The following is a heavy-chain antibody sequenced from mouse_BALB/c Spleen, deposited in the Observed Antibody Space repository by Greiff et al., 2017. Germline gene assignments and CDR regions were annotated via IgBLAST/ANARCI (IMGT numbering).Heavy chain of an antibody. CDR2: ISSGGST. CDR1: GFTFSSYA. Sequence: EVQLVESGGGLVKPGGSLKLSCAASGFTFSSYAMSWVRQTPEKRLEWVASISSGGSTYYPDSVKGRFTISRDNARNILYLQMSSLRSEDTAMYYCARGDYYGSSYYFDYWGQGTTLTVSS. J-gene: IGHJ2*01. V-gene: IGHV5-6-5*01. D-gene: IGHD1-1*01. CDR3: ARGDYYGSSYYFDY.